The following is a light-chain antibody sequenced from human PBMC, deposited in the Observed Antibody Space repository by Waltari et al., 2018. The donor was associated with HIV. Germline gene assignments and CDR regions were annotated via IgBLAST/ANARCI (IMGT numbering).Light chain of an antibody. J-gene: IGLJ2*01. CDR3: SSYTSSSTLVV. V-gene: IGLV2-14*03. Sequence: QSALTQPASVSGSPGQSITISCTGTSSDGGGYNYVPWYHQHPGKAPKLMIYDVSNRPSGVSNRFSGSKSVNTASLTISGLQADDEADYYCSSYTSSSTLVVFGGGTKLTVL. CDR1: SSDGGGYNY. CDR2: DVS.